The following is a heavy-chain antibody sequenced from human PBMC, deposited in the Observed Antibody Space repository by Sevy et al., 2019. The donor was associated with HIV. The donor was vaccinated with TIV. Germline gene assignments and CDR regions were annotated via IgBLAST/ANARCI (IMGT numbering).Heavy chain of an antibody. CDR2: LPFVGGKI. D-gene: IGHD2-8*01. Sequence: GGSLRLSCAVSGFNFNIYSMSWVGQVQGRGREWVSTLPFVGGKINYADSVKGRFIISRDDSKNTLYLQMNSLRAEDTAVYFCAREGCTRPHDYWGQGTLVTVSS. V-gene: IGHV3-23*01. CDR3: AREGCTRPHDY. J-gene: IGHJ4*02. CDR1: GFNFNIYS.